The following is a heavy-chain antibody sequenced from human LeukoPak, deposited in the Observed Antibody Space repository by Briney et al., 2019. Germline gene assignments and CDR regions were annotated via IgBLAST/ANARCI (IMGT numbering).Heavy chain of an antibody. CDR3: AKEGYYGSGSFPDS. J-gene: IGHJ4*02. CDR1: GFTFSNYA. CDR2: ISGSGGST. Sequence: GGSLRLSCAASGFTFSNYAMSWVRQAPGKGLEWVSTISGSGGSTYYADSVKGRFTISRDNSKNTLYLQMNSLRAEDTAVYYCAKEGYYGSGSFPDSWGQGTLVTVSS. V-gene: IGHV3-23*01. D-gene: IGHD3-10*01.